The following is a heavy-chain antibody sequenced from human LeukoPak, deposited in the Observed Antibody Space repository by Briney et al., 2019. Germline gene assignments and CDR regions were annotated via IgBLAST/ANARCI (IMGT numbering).Heavy chain of an antibody. V-gene: IGHV1-18*01. J-gene: IGHJ4*02. D-gene: IGHD5-24*01. Sequence: ASVKVSCKASGYTFTSYGISWVRQAPGQGLEWMGWISGYNGNTHYAQKFQGRVTMTRDTSTSTVYMELSSLRSEDTAVYYCARDHGGARDGYNPEYYFDYWGQGTLVTVSS. CDR2: ISGYNGNT. CDR3: ARDHGGARDGYNPEYYFDY. CDR1: GYTFTSYG.